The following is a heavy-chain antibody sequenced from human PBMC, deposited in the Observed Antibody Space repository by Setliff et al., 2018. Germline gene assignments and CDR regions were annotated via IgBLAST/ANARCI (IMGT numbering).Heavy chain of an antibody. J-gene: IGHJ5*02. D-gene: IGHD2-2*01. Sequence: ASVKVSCKASGYTFTSYGISWVRQAPGQGLEWMGWISAYNGNTNYAQKFQGRVTITADKSTSTAYMELSSLRSEDTAVYYCARGRSSTLINWFDPWGQGTLVTVSS. CDR2: ISAYNGNT. CDR1: GYTFTSYG. CDR3: ARGRSSTLINWFDP. V-gene: IGHV1-18*01.